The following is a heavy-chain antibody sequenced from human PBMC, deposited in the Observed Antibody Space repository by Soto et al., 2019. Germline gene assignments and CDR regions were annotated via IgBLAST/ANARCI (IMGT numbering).Heavy chain of an antibody. J-gene: IGHJ4*02. CDR3: APPPDGSSGYLGAWYIF. CDR2: ISSSSSTI. CDR1: GFTFISYS. V-gene: IGHV3-48*01. Sequence: GGSLRLSSAASGFTFISYSMNWVRQAPGKGLEWVSYISSSSSTIYYADSVKGRFTISRDNAKNSLYLQMNSLRAEDTAVYYWAPPPDGSSGYLGAWYIFWGKGPLVTVSP. D-gene: IGHD6-13*01.